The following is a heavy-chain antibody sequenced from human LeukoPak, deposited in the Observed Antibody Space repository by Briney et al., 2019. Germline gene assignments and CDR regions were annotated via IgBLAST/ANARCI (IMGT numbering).Heavy chain of an antibody. V-gene: IGHV3-23*01. CDR2: ISGSGGST. CDR1: GFTFSSYA. Sequence: PGGSLRLSCAASGFTFSSYAMSWVRQAPGKGLEWVSAISGSGGSTYYADSVKGRFTISRDNSKNTLYLQMNSLRAEDTAVYYCAKDPEYCSSTSCYTDYWGQGTLVTVSS. CDR3: AKDPEYCSSTSCYTDY. D-gene: IGHD2-2*02. J-gene: IGHJ4*02.